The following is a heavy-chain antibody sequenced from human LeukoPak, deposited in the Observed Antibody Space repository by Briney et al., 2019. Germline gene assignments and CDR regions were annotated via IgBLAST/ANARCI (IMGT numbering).Heavy chain of an antibody. J-gene: IGHJ4*02. D-gene: IGHD3-3*01. Sequence: SETLSLTCTVSGYSISSGYYWGWIRQPPGKGLEWIGSIYHSGSTYYNPSLKSRVTISVDTSKNQFSLKLSSVTAADTAVYYCARAVVFWSGYIGYWGQGTLVTVSS. CDR3: ARAVVFWSGYIGY. CDR1: GYSISSGYY. CDR2: IYHSGST. V-gene: IGHV4-38-2*02.